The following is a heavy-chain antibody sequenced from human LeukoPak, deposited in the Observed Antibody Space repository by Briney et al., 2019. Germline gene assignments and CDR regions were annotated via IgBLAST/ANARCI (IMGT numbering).Heavy chain of an antibody. Sequence: GGSLRLSCAASGVTFSGYGMHWGREAPGKGLEWGTFIRYDGSNKYYADTVKGRFTISRDNSKNTLYLQMNSMRAEDTAVYYCAKDTRTYYYDSSGYYWGQGTLVTVSS. V-gene: IGHV3-30*02. CDR1: GVTFSGYG. CDR3: AKDTRTYYYDSSGYY. D-gene: IGHD3-22*01. CDR2: IRYDGSNK. J-gene: IGHJ4*02.